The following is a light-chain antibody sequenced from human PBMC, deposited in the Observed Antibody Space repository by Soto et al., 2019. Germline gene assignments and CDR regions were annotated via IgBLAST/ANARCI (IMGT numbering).Light chain of an antibody. Sequence: QSVLTQPPSTSGTPGQRLSISCSGSSSNIGGNAVSWYQQFPGAAPKLLIYSNNQRPSGVPDRFSGSKSGTSASLAITGLQAEDEAEYYCQSYDSSLVFGGGTKLTVL. J-gene: IGLJ2*01. CDR2: SNN. CDR3: QSYDSSLV. CDR1: SSNIGGNA. V-gene: IGLV1-44*01.